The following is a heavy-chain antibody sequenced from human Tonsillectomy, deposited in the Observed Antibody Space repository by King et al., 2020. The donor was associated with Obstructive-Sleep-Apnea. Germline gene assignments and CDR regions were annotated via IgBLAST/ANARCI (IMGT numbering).Heavy chain of an antibody. V-gene: IGHV3-21*01. Sequence: VKLVESGGGLVKPGGSLRLSCAASGFTFSTYSMNWVRQAPGKGLEWVSSISSSSSYIYYADSVKGRFSISRDNAKNSMNLQMNSLRAEDTAVYYCARALYSSSNNGMDVWGQGTTVTVSS. CDR3: ARALYSSSNNGMDV. CDR1: GFTFSTYS. D-gene: IGHD6-13*01. CDR2: ISSSSSYI. J-gene: IGHJ6*02.